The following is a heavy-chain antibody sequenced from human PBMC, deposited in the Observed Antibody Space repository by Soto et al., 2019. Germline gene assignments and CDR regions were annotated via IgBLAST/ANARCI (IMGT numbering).Heavy chain of an antibody. D-gene: IGHD6-6*01. CDR1: GFSFSTNA. J-gene: IGHJ3*01. V-gene: IGHV3-23*01. CDR2: ISASGGNT. Sequence: EVQLLESGGGLVQPGGSLRLSCAASGFSFSTNAMSWVRQAPGKWLEWVSGISASGGNTYYADSVKGRFTISRDNSKNTLYLQMNSLRAGATAVYYCAKDFYSTSYSTSSFSAFDFWGQGTVVTVSS. CDR3: AKDFYSTSYSTSSFSAFDF.